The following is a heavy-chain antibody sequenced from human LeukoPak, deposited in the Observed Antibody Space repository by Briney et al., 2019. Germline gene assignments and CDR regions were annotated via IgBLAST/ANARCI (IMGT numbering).Heavy chain of an antibody. D-gene: IGHD3-22*01. CDR3: ATPHYYDSSGSLYYFDY. CDR2: IIPIFGTA. CDR1: GYTFTSYY. Sequence: ASVKVSCKASGYTFTSYYMHWVRQAPGQGLEWMGGIIPIFGTANYAQKFQGRVTITADESTSTAYMELSSLRSEDTAVYYCATPHYYDSSGSLYYFDYWGQGTLVTVSS. J-gene: IGHJ4*02. V-gene: IGHV1-69*13.